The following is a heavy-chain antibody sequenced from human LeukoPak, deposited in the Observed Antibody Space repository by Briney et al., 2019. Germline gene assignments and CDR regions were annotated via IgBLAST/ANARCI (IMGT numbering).Heavy chain of an antibody. CDR3: ARVLGLVVITPYLDS. Sequence: SETLSLTCTVSGGSISSDHWSWIRQPPEKRLEWIGCISYRGSTNYNPSLKSRVTISVDTSKNHFSLKLIFVTAADTAVYYCARVLGLVVITPYLDSRGQGTLVTVSS. V-gene: IGHV4-59*08. CDR1: GGSISSDH. D-gene: IGHD3-16*02. J-gene: IGHJ4*02. CDR2: ISYRGST.